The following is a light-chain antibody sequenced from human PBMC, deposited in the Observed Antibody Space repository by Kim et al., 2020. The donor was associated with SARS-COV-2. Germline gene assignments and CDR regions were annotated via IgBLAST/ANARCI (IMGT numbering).Light chain of an antibody. CDR1: QGISNY. J-gene: IGKJ3*01. CDR2: AAS. Sequence: DIQMTQSPSSLSASVGDRVTITCRASQGISNYLAWYQQKPGKVPKLLIYAASTLQSGVPSRFSGSGSGTDFTLTISSLQPEDVATYFCLKDNRASRTFGPGTKVESK. V-gene: IGKV1-27*01. CDR3: LKDNRASRT.